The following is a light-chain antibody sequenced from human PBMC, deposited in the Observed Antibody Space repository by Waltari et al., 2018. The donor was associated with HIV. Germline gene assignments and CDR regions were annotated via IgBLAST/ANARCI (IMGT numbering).Light chain of an antibody. CDR3: QSYDNTVNGWV. CDR2: GNT. V-gene: IGLV1-40*01. CDR1: SSKIGTNYD. J-gene: IGLJ3*02. Sequence: QSVLTQPPSMSGAPGQTVTVSCTGSSSKIGTNYDVHWYQFLPGEVPKLLIYGNTIRPAGVPGRFSGSSSGTSASLAITGLQPADEADYYCQSYDNTVNGWVFGGGTRVTV.